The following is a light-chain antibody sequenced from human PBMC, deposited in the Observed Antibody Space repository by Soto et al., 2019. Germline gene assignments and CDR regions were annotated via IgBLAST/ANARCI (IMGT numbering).Light chain of an antibody. J-gene: IGLJ2*01. CDR3: QSYDSGLSGSGV. CDR2: GNS. Sequence: QAVVTQPPSVSGAPGQRVSISCTGSSSNIGAGYDVHWYQQLPGTAPKLLISGNSNRPSGVPDRFSGSKSGTSASLAITGLQAEDEADYYCQSYDSGLSGSGVFGGGTKLTVL. CDR1: SSNIGAGYD. V-gene: IGLV1-40*01.